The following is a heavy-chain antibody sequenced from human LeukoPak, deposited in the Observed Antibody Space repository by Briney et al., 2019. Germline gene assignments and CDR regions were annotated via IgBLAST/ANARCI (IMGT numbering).Heavy chain of an antibody. CDR2: TNHSGST. J-gene: IGHJ6*03. Sequence: PSETLSLTCAVYGGSFSGYYWSWIRQPPGKGLEWIGETNHSGSTNYNPSLKSRVTISVDTSKNQFSLKLSSVTAADTAVYYCARARRYDFWSGYPTYYYYYMDVWGKGTTVTVSS. D-gene: IGHD3-3*01. V-gene: IGHV4-34*01. CDR3: ARARRYDFWSGYPTYYYYYMDV. CDR1: GGSFSGYY.